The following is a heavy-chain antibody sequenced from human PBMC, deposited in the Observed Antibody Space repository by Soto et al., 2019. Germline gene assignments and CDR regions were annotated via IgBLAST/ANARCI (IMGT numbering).Heavy chain of an antibody. Sequence: GGSLRLSCAASGFTFSDAWMSWVRQAPGKGLDWVGRIKSKSEGGTTEYAAPVRGRFTISRDDSKNTLYLQMNSLKTEDTAVYYCTTDLWRIAVVVGSTGYFNPWGQGTPVTVS. CDR1: GFTFSDAW. J-gene: IGHJ5*02. V-gene: IGHV3-15*01. CDR2: IKSKSEGGTT. CDR3: TTDLWRIAVVVGSTGYFNP. D-gene: IGHD2-15*01.